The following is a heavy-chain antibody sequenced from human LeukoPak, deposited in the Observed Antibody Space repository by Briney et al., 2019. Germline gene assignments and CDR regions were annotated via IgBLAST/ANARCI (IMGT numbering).Heavy chain of an antibody. CDR2: IYSSGEI. D-gene: IGHD1-26*01. CDR1: GFSVGDNY. J-gene: IGHJ6*02. Sequence: GGSLRLSCSASGFSVGDNYMSWLRQAPGKGLEWVSVIYSSGEIYYIESVEGRFTISRDNSKNILYLQMNTLRAEDTAVYYCARDQKWEVQEDNFIYYYYGMDVWGQGTTVTVSS. CDR3: ARDQKWEVQEDNFIYYYYGMDV. V-gene: IGHV3-53*01.